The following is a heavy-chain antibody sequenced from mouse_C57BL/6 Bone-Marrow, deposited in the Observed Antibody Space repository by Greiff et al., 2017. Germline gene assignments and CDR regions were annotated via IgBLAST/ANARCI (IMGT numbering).Heavy chain of an antibody. CDR2: ISDGGSYT. Sequence: EVQLLESGGGLVKPGGSLKLSCAASGFTFSSYSMSWVRQTPEKSLEWVATISDGGSYTYYPDNVKGRFTISRDNAQNILYLQLSHLKSEDTAMYYCARGWVLRGAYWGQGTLVTVSA. D-gene: IGHD2-3*01. J-gene: IGHJ3*01. CDR1: GFTFSSYS. V-gene: IGHV5-4*01. CDR3: ARGWVLRGAY.